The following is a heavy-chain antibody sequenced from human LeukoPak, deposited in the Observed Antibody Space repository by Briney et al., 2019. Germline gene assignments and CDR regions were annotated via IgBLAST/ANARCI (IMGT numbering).Heavy chain of an antibody. J-gene: IGHJ4*02. CDR1: GFTFSSYA. Sequence: PGGSLRLSCAASGFTFSSYAMSWVRQAPGKGLEWVSAISGSGGSTYYADPVKGRFSISRGNSKNTLYLQMNSLRAEDTAVYYCAKGVRDNWNYRFYYWGQGTLVTVSS. V-gene: IGHV3-23*01. D-gene: IGHD1-7*01. CDR2: ISGSGGST. CDR3: AKGVRDNWNYRFYY.